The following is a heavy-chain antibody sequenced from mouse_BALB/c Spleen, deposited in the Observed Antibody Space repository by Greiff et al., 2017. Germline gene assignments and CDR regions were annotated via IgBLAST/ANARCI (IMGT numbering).Heavy chain of an antibody. CDR1: GYTFTSYW. Sequence: VQLQQPGAELVKPGASVKLSCKASGYTFTSYWMHWVKQRPGQGLEWIGEINPSNGRTNYNEKFKSKATLTVDKSSSTAYMQLKSLTSEDAAVYYCARGPYYDGSSYDFDVWGAGTTVTVSS. D-gene: IGHD1-1*01. V-gene: IGHV1S81*02. CDR3: ARGPYYDGSSYDFDV. CDR2: INPSNGRT. J-gene: IGHJ1*01.